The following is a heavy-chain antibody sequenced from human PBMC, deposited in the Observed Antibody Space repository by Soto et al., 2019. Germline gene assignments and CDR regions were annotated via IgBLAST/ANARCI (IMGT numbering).Heavy chain of an antibody. CDR3: ASIPSGSYYYYGMDV. D-gene: IGHD1-26*01. Sequence: ASVKVSCKASGYTFTSYGITWVRQAPGKGLEWMGWISAYNGNTNYAQNLQGRVTMTTDTSTSTAYMDLRSLRSDDTAVYYCASIPSGSYYYYGMDVWGQATTVTVSS. CDR2: ISAYNGNT. CDR1: GYTFTSYG. J-gene: IGHJ6*02. V-gene: IGHV1-18*01.